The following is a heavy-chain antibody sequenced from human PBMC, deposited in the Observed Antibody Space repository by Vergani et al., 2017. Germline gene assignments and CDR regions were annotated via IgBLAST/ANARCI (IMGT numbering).Heavy chain of an antibody. D-gene: IGHD3-16*01. CDR2: IYSGGST. CDR3: ARVGVRDAYYYGMDV. J-gene: IGHJ6*02. CDR1: GFTVSSNY. V-gene: IGHV3-53*04. Sequence: EVQLVESGGGLVQPGGSLRLSCAASGFTVSSNYMSWVRQAPGKGLEWVSVIYSGGSTYYADSVKGRFTIASHNSKNTLYLQMNSLRAEDTAVYYCARVGVRDAYYYGMDVWGQGTTVTVSS.